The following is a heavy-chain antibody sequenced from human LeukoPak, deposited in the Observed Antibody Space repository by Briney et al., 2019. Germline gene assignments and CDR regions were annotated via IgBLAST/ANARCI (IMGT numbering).Heavy chain of an antibody. D-gene: IGHD6-19*01. J-gene: IGHJ4*02. CDR1: GFTFSSYG. V-gene: IGHV3-30*02. CDR3: AKDEVFSSAWYFDY. CDR2: IRSDGSIK. Sequence: PGGSLRLSCAASGFTFSSYGMHWVRQAPGKGLEWVAFIRSDGSIKYYTGSVKGRFTISRDNSKNTLYLQMNSLRAEDTAVYYCAKDEVFSSAWYFDYWGQGTLVTVSS.